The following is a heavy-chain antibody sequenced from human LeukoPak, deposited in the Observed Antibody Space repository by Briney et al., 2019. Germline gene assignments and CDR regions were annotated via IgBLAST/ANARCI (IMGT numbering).Heavy chain of an antibody. Sequence: PSETLSLTCTVSGGSISSGGYYWSWVRQLPGKGLEWIAYIHYSGNNYYNPSLKSRVTISVDTSKNQFSLKLSSVTAADTAVYYCARVESVAYYYDSSGYSEAFDIWGQGTMVTVSS. J-gene: IGHJ3*02. V-gene: IGHV4-31*03. D-gene: IGHD3-22*01. CDR2: IHYSGNN. CDR1: GGSISSGGYY. CDR3: ARVESVAYYYDSSGYSEAFDI.